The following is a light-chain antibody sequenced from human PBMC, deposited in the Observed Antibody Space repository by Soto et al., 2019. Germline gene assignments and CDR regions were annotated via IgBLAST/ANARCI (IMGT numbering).Light chain of an antibody. CDR2: TAS. Sequence: IVLTHSPATLSLSPWERATLSCRASQSVSSYLAWYQQKSGQAPRLLIYTASSRATGIPARFSGSGSGTDFTLTISRLEPEDFAVYYCQQYGSSPINFGQGTRLEIK. V-gene: IGKV3-20*01. CDR3: QQYGSSPIN. CDR1: QSVSSY. J-gene: IGKJ5*01.